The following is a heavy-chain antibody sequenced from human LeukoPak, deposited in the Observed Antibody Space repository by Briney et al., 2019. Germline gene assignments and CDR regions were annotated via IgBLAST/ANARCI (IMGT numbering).Heavy chain of an antibody. CDR2: INHSGST. D-gene: IGHD3-10*01. J-gene: IGHJ5*02. CDR3: AREVTMVRGVIFGSWFDP. V-gene: IGHV4-34*01. Sequence: SETLSLTCAVYGGSFSGYYWSWIRQPPGKGLEWIGEINHSGSTNYNPSLKSRVTISVDTSKNQFSLKLSSATAADTAVYYCAREVTMVRGVIFGSWFDPWGQGTLVTVSS. CDR1: GGSFSGYY.